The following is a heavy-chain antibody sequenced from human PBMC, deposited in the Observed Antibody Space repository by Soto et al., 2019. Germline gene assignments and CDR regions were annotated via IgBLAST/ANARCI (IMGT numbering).Heavy chain of an antibody. V-gene: IGHV3-23*01. J-gene: IGHJ4*02. D-gene: IGHD3-16*01. CDR3: AKRRLGADYYFDY. CDR2: ISGSGGST. Sequence: GGSLRLSCAASGFTFSSYAMSWVRQAPGKGLEWVSAISGSGGSTYYADSVKGRLTISRDNSKNTLYLQMNSLRAEDTAVYYCAKRRLGADYYFDYWGQGTLVTVSS. CDR1: GFTFSSYA.